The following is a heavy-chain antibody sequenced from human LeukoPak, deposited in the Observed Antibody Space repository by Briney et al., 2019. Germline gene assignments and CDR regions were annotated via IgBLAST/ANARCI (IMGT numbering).Heavy chain of an antibody. CDR1: GGTFSSYA. Sequence: SVKVSCKASGGTFSSYAISWVRQAPGQGLEWMGGIIPIFGTANYAQKFQGRVTITADKSTSTAYMELSSLRSEDTAVYYCARVTQDLVEQAFDIWGQGTMVTVSS. V-gene: IGHV1-69*06. J-gene: IGHJ3*02. CDR2: IIPIFGTA. D-gene: IGHD1/OR15-1a*01. CDR3: ARVTQDLVEQAFDI.